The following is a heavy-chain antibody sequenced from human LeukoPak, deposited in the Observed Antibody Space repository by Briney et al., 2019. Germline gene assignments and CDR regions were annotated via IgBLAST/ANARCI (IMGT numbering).Heavy chain of an antibody. CDR2: IYYSGST. D-gene: IGHD4-17*01. J-gene: IGHJ6*03. Sequence: SETLSLTCTVSGGSISSSSYYWGWIRQPPGKGLEWIGSIYYSGSTYYNPSLKSRVTISVDTSKNQFSLKLSSVTAADTAVYYCARVFRTTVTGYYYYYMDVWGKGTTVTVSS. V-gene: IGHV4-39*07. CDR3: ARVFRTTVTGYYYYYMDV. CDR1: GGSISSSSYY.